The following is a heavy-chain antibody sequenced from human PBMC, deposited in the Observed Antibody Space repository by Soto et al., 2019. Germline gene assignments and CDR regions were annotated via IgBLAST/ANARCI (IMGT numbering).Heavy chain of an antibody. CDR2: INGGDGDR. J-gene: IGHJ4*02. Sequence: SVKVCCKASGYTFIEYALHWVRQAPGRRLEWMGWINGGDGDRRSSQKFQGRVTITRDTSASTAYMELSSLRSEDTVVYYFTRTRTGTYSLDYWCQGTQVAVSS. D-gene: IGHD2-21*01. CDR3: TRTRTGTYSLDY. CDR1: GYTFIEYA. V-gene: IGHV1-3*01.